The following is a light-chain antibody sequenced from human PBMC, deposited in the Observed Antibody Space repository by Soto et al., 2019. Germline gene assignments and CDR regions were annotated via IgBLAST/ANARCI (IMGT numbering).Light chain of an antibody. V-gene: IGKV3-15*01. CDR3: QQLESYPST. CDR2: GAS. J-gene: IGKJ4*01. Sequence: EIVLTQSPATLSVSPGERATLSCRASQSVSSNLAWYQQKIGQAPRLLIYGASTRATGIPARFSGSGSGTDFTLTISSLQPEDFATYYCQQLESYPSTFGGGTKVDI. CDR1: QSVSSN.